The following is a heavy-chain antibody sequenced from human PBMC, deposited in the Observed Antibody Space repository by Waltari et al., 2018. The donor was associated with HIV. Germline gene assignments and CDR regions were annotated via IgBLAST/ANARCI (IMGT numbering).Heavy chain of an antibody. CDR1: GFPFATFS. CDR3: AREVSGSSYFFNY. J-gene: IGHJ4*02. Sequence: EVQLVESGGGLVQPGGSRRLSCVTSGFPFATFSLSWVRQAPGKGLEGVANRSKDTNKKNDVASVRGRFIISRGDAGDALFLDMTDLRGEDTGLYYCAREVSGSSYFFNYWGQGT. CDR2: RSKDTNKK. D-gene: IGHD2-21*01. V-gene: IGHV3-7*03.